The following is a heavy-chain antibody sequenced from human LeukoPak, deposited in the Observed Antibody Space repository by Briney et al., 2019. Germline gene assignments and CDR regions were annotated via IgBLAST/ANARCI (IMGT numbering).Heavy chain of an antibody. CDR1: GGSISSGAYY. Sequence: SETLSLTCTVSGGSISSGAYYWSWIRQPPGKGLEWIGYIYYSGSTYYNPSLKSRVTISVDTSKNQFSLKLSSVTAADTAVYYCAREVSTGVRGPNWFDPWGQGTLVTVSS. CDR2: IYYSGST. J-gene: IGHJ5*02. CDR3: AREVSTGVRGPNWFDP. V-gene: IGHV4-30-4*01. D-gene: IGHD3-10*01.